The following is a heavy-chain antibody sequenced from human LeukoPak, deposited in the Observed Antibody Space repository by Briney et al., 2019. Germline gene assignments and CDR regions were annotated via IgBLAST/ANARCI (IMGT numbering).Heavy chain of an antibody. J-gene: IGHJ4*02. CDR2: IIPIFGTA. D-gene: IGHD2-2*01. CDR1: GGTFSSYA. V-gene: IGHV1-69*01. Sequence: SVKVSCKASGGTFSSYAISRVRQAPGQGLEWMGGIIPIFGTANYAQKFQGRVTITADESTRTAYLELSSLRSENTAVYYCASPTPRVVVVPAALDYWGQRTLVTVSS. CDR3: ASPTPRVVVVPAALDY.